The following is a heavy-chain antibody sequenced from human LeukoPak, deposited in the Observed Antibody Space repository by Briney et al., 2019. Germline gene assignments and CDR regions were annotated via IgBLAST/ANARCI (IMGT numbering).Heavy chain of an antibody. CDR1: GGSISSSSYY. CDR3: ARDAPITMVRGVINYYGMDV. Sequence: PSETLSLTCTVSGGSISSSSYYWGWIRQPPGKGLEWIGSIYYSGSTYYNPSLKSRVTISVDTSKNQFSLKLSSATAADTAVYYCARDAPITMVRGVINYYGMDVWGQGTTVTVSS. J-gene: IGHJ6*02. D-gene: IGHD3-10*01. V-gene: IGHV4-39*07. CDR2: IYYSGST.